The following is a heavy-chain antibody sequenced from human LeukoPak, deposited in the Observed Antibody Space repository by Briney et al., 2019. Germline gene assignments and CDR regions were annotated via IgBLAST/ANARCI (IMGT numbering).Heavy chain of an antibody. CDR1: GFTFSSYA. V-gene: IGHV3-23*01. J-gene: IGHJ4*02. CDR3: AKDYDSSGYYDY. D-gene: IGHD3-22*01. CDR2: ISGSGGST. Sequence: GGSLRLSCAASGFTFSSYAMSWVRQAPGKGLEWVSAISGSGGSTYYADSVKGRFTISRDNSRNTLYLQMNSLRAEDTAVYYCAKDYDSSGYYDYWGQGTLVTVSS.